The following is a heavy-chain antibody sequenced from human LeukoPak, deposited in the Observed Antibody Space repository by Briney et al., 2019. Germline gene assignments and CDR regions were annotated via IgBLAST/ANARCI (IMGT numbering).Heavy chain of an antibody. V-gene: IGHV3-74*03. CDR3: AKGGSVSSSWYTYDY. CDR2: LSGDGSST. CDR1: GFTFSTYW. Sequence: PGGSLRLSCVASGFTFSTYWMHWVRQAPGKGLLWVSRLSGDGSSTKYADSLKGRFTISRDNSKKTLYLQMNSLRAEDTAVYYCAKGGSVSSSWYTYDYWGQGTLVTVSS. J-gene: IGHJ4*02. D-gene: IGHD6-13*01.